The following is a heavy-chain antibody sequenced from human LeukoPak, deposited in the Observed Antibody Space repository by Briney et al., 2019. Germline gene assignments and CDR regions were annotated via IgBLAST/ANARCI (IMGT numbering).Heavy chain of an antibody. Sequence: GGSLRLSCAASGFTFSSYGMYWVRQAPGKGLEWVAVIWYDGSNKYYADSVKGRFTISRDNSKNTLYLQMNSLRAEDTAVYYCAKEGDYDYVWGSFLDYWGQGTLVTVSS. V-gene: IGHV3-33*06. D-gene: IGHD3-16*01. CDR3: AKEGDYDYVWGSFLDY. CDR2: IWYDGSNK. J-gene: IGHJ4*02. CDR1: GFTFSSYG.